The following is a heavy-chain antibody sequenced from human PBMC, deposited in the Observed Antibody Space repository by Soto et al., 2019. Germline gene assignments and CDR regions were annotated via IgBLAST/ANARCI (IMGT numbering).Heavy chain of an antibody. CDR3: ARHRIAVAGPLDY. CDR1: GGAIRNSIYY. CDR2: IYYDGSV. V-gene: IGHV4-39*01. J-gene: IGHJ4*02. Sequence: PWETLSLTCTVYGGAIRNSIYYCGWIRQPPGKGLEWIGTIYYDGSVAYSPSLKSRVTLSVDTSRNHFSVKINSVTAADTAVYFCARHRIAVAGPLDYWGQGTLVTVSS. D-gene: IGHD6-19*01.